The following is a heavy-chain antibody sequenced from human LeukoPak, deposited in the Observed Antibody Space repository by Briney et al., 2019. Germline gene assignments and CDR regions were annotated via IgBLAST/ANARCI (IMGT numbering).Heavy chain of an antibody. CDR3: VRDGGVSGYDLLDY. CDR2: ISYDGSNK. V-gene: IGHV3-30*04. Sequence: PGGSLRLSCAASGFTLSSYAMHWVRQAPGKGLEWVAVISYDGSNKYYADSVKGRFTISRDNAKNSVSLQMNSLRAEDTAVYYCVRDGGVSGYDLLDYWGQGTLVTVSS. J-gene: IGHJ4*02. D-gene: IGHD5-12*01. CDR1: GFTLSSYA.